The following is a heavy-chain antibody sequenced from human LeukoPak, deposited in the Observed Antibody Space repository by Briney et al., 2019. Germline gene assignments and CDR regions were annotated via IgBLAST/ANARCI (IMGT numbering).Heavy chain of an antibody. J-gene: IGHJ4*02. Sequence: ASVKVSCKASGYTFTGYYMHWVRQAPGHGLEWMGWINPNSGGTNYAQKFQGRVTMTRDTSISTAYMELSRLRSDDTAVYYCARDTGYYYDSSGYDYWGQGTLVTVSS. D-gene: IGHD3-22*01. V-gene: IGHV1-2*02. CDR1: GYTFTGYY. CDR3: ARDTGYYYDSSGYDY. CDR2: INPNSGGT.